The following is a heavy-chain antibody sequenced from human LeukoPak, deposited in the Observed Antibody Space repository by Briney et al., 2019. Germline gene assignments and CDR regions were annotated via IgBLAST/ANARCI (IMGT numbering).Heavy chain of an antibody. CDR1: GGSISSYY. Sequence: SETLSLTCIVSGGSISSYYWSWIRQPPGKGLEWIGYIYYSGSANYNPSLRSRVTISVDTSKNQFSLKLSSVTAADTAVYYCTTTLEYSSCYSYYYYGMDVWGRGTTVTVSS. J-gene: IGHJ6*02. V-gene: IGHV4-59*01. D-gene: IGHD3-22*01. CDR3: TTTLEYSSCYSYYYYGMDV. CDR2: IYYSGSA.